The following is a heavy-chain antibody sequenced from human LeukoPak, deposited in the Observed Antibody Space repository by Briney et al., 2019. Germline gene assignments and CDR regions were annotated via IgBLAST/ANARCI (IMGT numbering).Heavy chain of an antibody. CDR1: GGSISSGSYY. CDR2: INHSGST. D-gene: IGHD5-18*01. CDR3: ARTRLWPTGTFDY. V-gene: IGHV4-39*07. Sequence: PSETLSLTCTVSGGSISSGSYYWSWIRQPPGKGLEWIGEINHSGSTNYNPSLKSRVTISLDTPKNQFSLKLTSVTAADTAVYYCARTRLWPTGTFDYWGQGTLVTVSS. J-gene: IGHJ4*02.